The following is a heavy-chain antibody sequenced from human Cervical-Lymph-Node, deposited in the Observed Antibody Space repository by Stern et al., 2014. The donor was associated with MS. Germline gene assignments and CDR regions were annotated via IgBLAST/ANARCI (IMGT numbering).Heavy chain of an antibody. CDR1: GGSISSSSYY. D-gene: IGHD5/OR15-5a*01. Sequence: QVQLQESGPGLVKPSETLSLTCTVSGGSISSSSYYWGWIRQPPGKGLEWIGSIYYSGSTYYNPSLKSRVTLSVDTSKNQFSLQLSSVTAADTAVYYCASGVSKFDWYFDLWGRGTLVTVSS. V-gene: IGHV4-39*01. CDR2: IYYSGST. CDR3: ASGVSKFDWYFDL. J-gene: IGHJ2*01.